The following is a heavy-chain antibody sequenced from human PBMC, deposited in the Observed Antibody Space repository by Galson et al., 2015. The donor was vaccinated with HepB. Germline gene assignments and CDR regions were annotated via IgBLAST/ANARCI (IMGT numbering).Heavy chain of an antibody. CDR2: IYSGGST. Sequence: SLRLSCAASGFTVSSNYMSWVRQAPGKGLEWVSVIYSGGSTYYADSVKGRFTISRDNSKNTLYLQMNSLRAEDTAVYYCARDLSLLLWFGEPGGMDVWGQGTMVTVSS. V-gene: IGHV3-53*01. CDR3: ARDLSLLLWFGEPGGMDV. CDR1: GFTVSSNY. J-gene: IGHJ3*01. D-gene: IGHD3-10*01.